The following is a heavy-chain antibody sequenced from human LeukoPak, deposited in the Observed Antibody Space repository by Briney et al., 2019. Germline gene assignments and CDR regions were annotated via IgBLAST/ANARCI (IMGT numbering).Heavy chain of an antibody. D-gene: IGHD3-10*01. Sequence: KPGGSLRLSCAASGFTFSDNYMSWIRHAPGKGLEWVSYISSSSSYTNYADSMQGRFTISRDNAKNSLYLQMNSLRAEDTAVYYCARGKRGSGSYYNGVDYWGQGTLVTVSS. V-gene: IGHV3-11*05. J-gene: IGHJ4*02. CDR1: GFTFSDNY. CDR3: ARGKRGSGSYYNGVDY. CDR2: ISSSSSYT.